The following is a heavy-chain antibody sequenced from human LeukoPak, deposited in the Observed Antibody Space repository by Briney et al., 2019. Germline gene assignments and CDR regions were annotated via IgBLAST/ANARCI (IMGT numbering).Heavy chain of an antibody. CDR2: ISSSGSTI. Sequence: GGSLRLSCAASGFTFSSYEMDWVRQAPGKGLEWVSYISSSGSTIYHADSVKGRFTISRDNAKNSLFLQMDSLRAEDTALYYCARAYRSSWYIECWGQGTLVTVSS. CDR3: ARAYRSSWYIEC. CDR1: GFTFSSYE. J-gene: IGHJ4*02. D-gene: IGHD6-13*01. V-gene: IGHV3-48*03.